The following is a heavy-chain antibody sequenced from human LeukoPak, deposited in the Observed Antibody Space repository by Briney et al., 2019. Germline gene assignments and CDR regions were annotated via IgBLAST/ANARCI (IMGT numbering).Heavy chain of an antibody. CDR3: ARAISGSDAFDI. D-gene: IGHD3-10*01. V-gene: IGHV4-59*01. CDR1: GGSISTYY. Sequence: SETLSLTCTVSGGSISTYYWNWIRQSPGKGLEWIGYMYYSGSTNYNPSLKSRVTISVDTSKNQFSLKLSSVTAADTAVYYCARAISGSDAFDIWGQGTMVTVSS. CDR2: MYYSGST. J-gene: IGHJ3*02.